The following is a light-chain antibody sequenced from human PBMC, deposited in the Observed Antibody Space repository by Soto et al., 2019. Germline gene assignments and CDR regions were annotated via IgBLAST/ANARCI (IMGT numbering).Light chain of an antibody. V-gene: IGLV2-14*01. J-gene: IGLJ3*02. Sequence: QSALTQPASVSGSPGQSITISCTGTSSDVGGYNYVSWYQQHPGKAPKLMIYEVSNRPSGVSNRFSGSKSGNTASLTNSGLQAEDEADYYCSSYTSSSSGVFGGGTKLTVL. CDR3: SSYTSSSSGV. CDR1: SSDVGGYNY. CDR2: EVS.